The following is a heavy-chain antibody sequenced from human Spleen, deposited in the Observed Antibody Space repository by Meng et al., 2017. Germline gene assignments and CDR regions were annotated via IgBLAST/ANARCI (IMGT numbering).Heavy chain of an antibody. CDR2: IILILDIA. CDR3: ARDRSYGRSGYYYESEY. D-gene: IGHD3-22*01. CDR1: GGTFSSYA. V-gene: IGHV1-69*10. J-gene: IGHJ4*02. Sequence: QVQLVQSGAEGKKTEYSVKVSCRISGGTFSSYAISWVRQAPGQGLEWMGGIILILDIADYAQKFQGRVTITADKSTSTAYMELSSLRSEDTALYYCARDRSYGRSGYYYESEYCGQGPLVTVSS.